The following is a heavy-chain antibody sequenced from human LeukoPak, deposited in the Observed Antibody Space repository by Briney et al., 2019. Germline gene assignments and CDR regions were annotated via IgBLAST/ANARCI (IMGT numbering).Heavy chain of an antibody. D-gene: IGHD1-26*01. CDR2: ISAYNGNT. CDR3: ARDYYTASKWFDY. V-gene: IGHV1-18*01. CDR1: GYIFSSYG. J-gene: IGHJ4*02. Sequence: ASVKVSCKASGYIFSSYGICCVRQAPGQGLEWMGWISAYNGNTNYAQKFQGRVTMTTDTSTNTAYMELRSLRSDDTAVYYCARDYYTASKWFDYWGQGTLVSVSS.